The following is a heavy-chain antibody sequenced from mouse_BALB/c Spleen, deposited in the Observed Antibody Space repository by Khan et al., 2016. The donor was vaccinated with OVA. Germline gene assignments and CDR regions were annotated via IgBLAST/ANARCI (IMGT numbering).Heavy chain of an antibody. CDR3: ARRRNYYGSLDY. CDR2: IDPANGNT. D-gene: IGHD1-1*01. Sequence: VQLQQSGAELVKPGASVKLSCTASGFNIEDTYMHWVKQRPEQGLEWIGRIDPANGNTKYDPKFQGQATITADTSSNTAYLQLSSLTSEDTAVYYCARRRNYYGSLDYWGQGTTLTVSS. CDR1: GFNIEDTY. J-gene: IGHJ2*01. V-gene: IGHV14-3*02.